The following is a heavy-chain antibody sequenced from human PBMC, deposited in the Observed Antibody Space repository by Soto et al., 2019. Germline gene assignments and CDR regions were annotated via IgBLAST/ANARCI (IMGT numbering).Heavy chain of an antibody. V-gene: IGHV3-7*01. Sequence: QPGGSLRLSCAASGFTFSSYWMSWVRQAPGKGLEWVANIKQDGSEKYYVDSVKGRFTISRDNAKNSLYLQMNSLRAEDTAVYYCARDDYYDSSGYYNRRYYYGMDVWGQGTTVTVSS. D-gene: IGHD3-22*01. CDR1: GFTFSSYW. CDR3: ARDDYYDSSGYYNRRYYYGMDV. CDR2: IKQDGSEK. J-gene: IGHJ6*02.